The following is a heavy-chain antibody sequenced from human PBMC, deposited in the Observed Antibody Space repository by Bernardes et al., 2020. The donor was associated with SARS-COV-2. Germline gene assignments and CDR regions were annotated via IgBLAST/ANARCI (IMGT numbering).Heavy chain of an antibody. D-gene: IGHD1-26*01. J-gene: IGHJ4*02. Sequence: ASVKVSCEASGYSLTNYYMHWVRQAPGQGLEWMGTVNTGGGATKYAQNFQDRVSMARDTSTNTIYMDLGSLTPEDTAIYYCAREKGGTYYFDYWGQGTLVTDSS. V-gene: IGHV1-46*01. CDR1: GYSLTNYY. CDR3: AREKGGTYYFDY. CDR2: VNTGGGAT.